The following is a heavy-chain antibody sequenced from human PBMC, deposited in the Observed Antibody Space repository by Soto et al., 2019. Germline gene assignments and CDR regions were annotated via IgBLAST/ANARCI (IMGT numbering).Heavy chain of an antibody. J-gene: IGHJ5*02. Sequence: PSETLCLTCSVFRGFINSGGFYHIWIRQPPGEGLEWLGYIVHSGSTLYNPSLRGPLTLSADPSRNLLPLHLNTVTDADTSFYYCVRGGIAGQWFDPWGQGILVTVAP. V-gene: IGHV4-31*01. D-gene: IGHD2-15*01. CDR1: RGFINSGGFY. CDR2: IVHSGST. CDR3: VRGGIAGQWFDP.